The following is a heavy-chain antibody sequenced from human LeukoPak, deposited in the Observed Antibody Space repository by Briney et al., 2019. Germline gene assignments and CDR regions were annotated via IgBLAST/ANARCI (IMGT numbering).Heavy chain of an antibody. J-gene: IGHJ4*02. CDR2: ISGSGGST. CDR3: AKGVVVVAATPIDY. CDR1: GFTFSSYA. Sequence: GGSLRLSCAASGFTFSSYAMSWVRQAPWKGLEWVSAISGSGGSTYYADSVKGRFTISRDNSKNTLYLQMNSLRAEDAAVYYCAKGVVVVAATPIDYWGQGTLVTVSS. D-gene: IGHD2-15*01. V-gene: IGHV3-23*01.